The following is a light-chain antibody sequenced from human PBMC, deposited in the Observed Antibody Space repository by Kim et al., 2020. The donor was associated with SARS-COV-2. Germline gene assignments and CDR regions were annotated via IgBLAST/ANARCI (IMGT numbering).Light chain of an antibody. Sequence: RATLNCKSSQTVLYNSNNKNYLAWYQQKPGQAPKLFIYWASIRESGVSDRFSGSGSETDFTLTISSLQAEDVAVYYCQQYYSTPPSFGQGTKLEIK. V-gene: IGKV4-1*01. CDR2: WAS. J-gene: IGKJ2*03. CDR3: QQYYSTPPS. CDR1: QTVLYNSNNKNY.